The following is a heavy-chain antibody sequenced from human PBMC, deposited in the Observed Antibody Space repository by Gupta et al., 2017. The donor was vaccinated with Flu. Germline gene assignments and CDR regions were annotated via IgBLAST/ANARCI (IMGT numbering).Heavy chain of an antibody. D-gene: IGHD6-6*01. CDR1: GGPFSSYA. J-gene: IGHJ6*02. CDR2: IIPIFGTA. Sequence: QVQLVQSGAEVKKPGSSVKVSCKASGGPFSSYAISWVLQAPGQGLEWMGGIIPIFGTANYAQKFQGRVTITADKSTSTAYMELSSLRSEDTAVYYCAAGTIAAQFYYYYGMDVWGQGTTVTVSS. CDR3: AAGTIAAQFYYYYGMDV. V-gene: IGHV1-69*06.